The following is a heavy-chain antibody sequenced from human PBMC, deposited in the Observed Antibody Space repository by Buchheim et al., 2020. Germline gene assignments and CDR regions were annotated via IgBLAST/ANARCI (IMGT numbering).Heavy chain of an antibody. Sequence: QVQLVQSGAEVKKPGASVKVSCKASGYTFTGYYMHWVRQAPGQGLEWMGWINPNSGGTNYAQKFQGRVTLTRATSISPAYLELSRLRSDDTAVYYCASPMVRGVITGDGWFDPWGQGTL. CDR2: INPNSGGT. CDR1: GYTFTGYY. CDR3: ASPMVRGVITGDGWFDP. D-gene: IGHD3-10*01. J-gene: IGHJ5*02. V-gene: IGHV1-2*02.